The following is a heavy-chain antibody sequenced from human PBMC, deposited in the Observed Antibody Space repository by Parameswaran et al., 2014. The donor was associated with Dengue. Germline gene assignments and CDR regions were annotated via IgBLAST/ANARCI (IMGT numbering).Heavy chain of an antibody. D-gene: IGHD4-17*01. V-gene: IGHV1-3*01. J-gene: IGHJ4*02. CDR2: INAGNGNT. CDR3: ARDRGYGDYVGYVDY. Sequence: RQAPGQRLEWMGWINAGNGNTKYSQKFQGRVTITRDTSASTAYMELSSLRSEDTAVYYCARDRGYGDYVGYVDYWGQGTLVTVSS.